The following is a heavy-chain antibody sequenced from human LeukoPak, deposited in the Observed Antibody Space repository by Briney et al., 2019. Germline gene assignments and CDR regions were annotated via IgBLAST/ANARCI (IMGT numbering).Heavy chain of an antibody. CDR2: IYYSGST. CDR3: ARRVQYPPLGMDV. D-gene: IGHD4-11*01. J-gene: IGHJ6*02. Sequence: SQTLSLTCTVSGASISSGDYYWSWIRQPPGKGLEWIGYIYYSGSTNYNPSLKSRVTISVDTSKNQFSLKLSSVTAADTAVYYCARRVQYPPLGMDVWGQGTTVTVSS. V-gene: IGHV4-61*08. CDR1: GASISSGDYY.